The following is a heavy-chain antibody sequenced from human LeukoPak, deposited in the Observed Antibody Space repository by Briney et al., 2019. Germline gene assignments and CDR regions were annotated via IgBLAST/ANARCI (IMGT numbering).Heavy chain of an antibody. CDR2: IWYDGSNK. CDR3: ARGPGPIAGAKNPFDI. J-gene: IGHJ3*02. CDR1: GFTFSSYG. Sequence: GGSLRLSCAASGFTFSSYGMHWVRQAPGKGLEWVAVIWYDGSNKYYADSVKGRFTISRDKSKDTLYLQMNSLRPEDTAVYYCARGPGPIAGAKNPFDIWGQGTMVTVSS. V-gene: IGHV3-33*01. D-gene: IGHD1-26*01.